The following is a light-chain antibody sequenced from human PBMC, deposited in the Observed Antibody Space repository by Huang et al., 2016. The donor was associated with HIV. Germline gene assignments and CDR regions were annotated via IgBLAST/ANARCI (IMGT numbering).Light chain of an antibody. CDR3: QQYNNWPRT. V-gene: IGKV3-15*01. CDR1: QSVSGN. CDR2: GAS. J-gene: IGKJ1*01. Sequence: IVMTQSPATLSVSPGERVTLSCRASQSVSGNLAWYQQKPGQAPRLLIYGASTRATETPPRFSGSGSGTEFTLTISSLQSEDFAVFYCQQYNNWPRTFGQGTKVEVK.